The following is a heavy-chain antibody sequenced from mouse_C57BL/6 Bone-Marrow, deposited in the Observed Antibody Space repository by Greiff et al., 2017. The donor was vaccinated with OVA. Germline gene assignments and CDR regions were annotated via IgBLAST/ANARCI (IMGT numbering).Heavy chain of an antibody. CDR2: INPNNGGT. Sequence: VQLQQSGPELVKPGASVKISCKASGYTFTDYYMYWVKQSHGKSLEWIGDINPNNGGTSYNQKFKGKATLTVDKSSSTAYMELRSLTSEDSAVYYCARGPNLLLRPYWYFDVWGTGTTVTVSS. V-gene: IGHV1-26*01. CDR3: ARGPNLLLRPYWYFDV. CDR1: GYTFTDYY. J-gene: IGHJ1*03. D-gene: IGHD1-1*01.